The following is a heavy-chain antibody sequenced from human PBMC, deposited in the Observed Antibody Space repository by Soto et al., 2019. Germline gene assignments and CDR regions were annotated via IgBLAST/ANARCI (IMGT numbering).Heavy chain of an antibody. D-gene: IGHD1-1*01. CDR3: AKPGNWDENWYFDL. CDR1: GYSFISHG. V-gene: IGHV1-18*04. Sequence: QAQLVQSGAEVKKPGASVKVSCKASGYSFISHGITWVRQAPGQGLEWMGWVSSDNGNTNYAQKLQCRVTMTTDTSTDTAFMGVRSLISEETAVYYCAKPGNWDENWYFDLWGRGTLGIVSS. CDR2: VSSDNGNT. J-gene: IGHJ2*01.